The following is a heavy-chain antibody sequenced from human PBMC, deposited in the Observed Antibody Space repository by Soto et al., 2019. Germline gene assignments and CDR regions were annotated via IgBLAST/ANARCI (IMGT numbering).Heavy chain of an antibody. V-gene: IGHV5-51*01. CDR2: IYPGDSDT. CDR3: AGGGVRGVITRTRDYYGMDV. CDR1: GYSFTSYW. Sequence: GESLKISCKGSGYSFTSYWIGWVRQMPGKGLEWMGIIYPGDSDTRNNPSFQSQVTNSADKSISNAYLQWSSLKASDTAMYYCAGGGVRGVITRTRDYYGMDVWGQGTTVTVSS. J-gene: IGHJ6*02. D-gene: IGHD3-10*01.